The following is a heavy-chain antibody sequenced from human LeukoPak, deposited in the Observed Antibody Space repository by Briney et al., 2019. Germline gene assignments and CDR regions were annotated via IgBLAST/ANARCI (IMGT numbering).Heavy chain of an antibody. CDR1: GFTFSSCA. V-gene: IGHV3-23*01. CDR3: ATNIAAQVDY. D-gene: IGHD6-6*01. Sequence: TGGSLRLSCAASGFTFSSCAMTWVRQAPGKGLEWVSAIIASGGSTYYAESVKGRFTISRDNSKNTLYLQMNSLRAEDTAVYYCATNIAAQVDYWGQGTLVTVSS. J-gene: IGHJ4*02. CDR2: IIASGGST.